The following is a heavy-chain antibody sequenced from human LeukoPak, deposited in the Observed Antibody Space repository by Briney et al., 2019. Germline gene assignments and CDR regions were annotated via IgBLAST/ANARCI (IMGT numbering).Heavy chain of an antibody. Sequence: GASVKVSCKASGYTFTGYYMHWVPQAPGQGLEWMGWINPNSGGTNYAQKFQGWVTMTRDTSISTAYMELSRLRSDDTAVYYCARGGTPRYRSSTSCSYYFDYWGQGTLVTVSS. V-gene: IGHV1-2*04. CDR3: ARGGTPRYRSSTSCSYYFDY. CDR2: INPNSGGT. J-gene: IGHJ4*02. D-gene: IGHD2-2*01. CDR1: GYTFTGYY.